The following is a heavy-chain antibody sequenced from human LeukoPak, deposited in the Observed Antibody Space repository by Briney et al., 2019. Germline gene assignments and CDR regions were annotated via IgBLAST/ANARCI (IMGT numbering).Heavy chain of an antibody. J-gene: IGHJ3*02. CDR1: GFTFSSYS. CDR3: ASPRIDI. CDR2: ISSSSSTI. V-gene: IGHV3-48*04. Sequence: GGSLRLSCAASGFTFSSYSMNWVRQAPGKGLEWVSYISSSSSTIYYADSVKGRFTVSRDNAKNSLYLQMNGLRAEDTAVYYCASPRIDIWGQGTMVTVSS.